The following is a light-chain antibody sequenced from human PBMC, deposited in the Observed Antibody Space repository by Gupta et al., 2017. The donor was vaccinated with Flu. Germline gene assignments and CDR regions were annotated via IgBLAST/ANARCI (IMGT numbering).Light chain of an antibody. CDR2: EVT. V-gene: IGLV2-23*02. CDR3: CSYAGSTTLT. J-gene: IGLJ3*02. CDR1: SSDVGSYDL. Sequence: SITISCTGTSSDVGSYDLVSWYQQPPGKAPKLIIYEVTKRPSGISSRFSGSKSGNTASLTISGLQAEDEAHYYCCSYAGSTTLTFGGGTKLTVL.